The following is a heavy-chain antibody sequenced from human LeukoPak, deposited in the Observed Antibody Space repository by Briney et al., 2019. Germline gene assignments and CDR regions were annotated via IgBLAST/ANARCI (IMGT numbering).Heavy chain of an antibody. CDR2: IYYSGST. J-gene: IGHJ4*02. CDR1: GASVSSGGYY. V-gene: IGHV4-31*03. Sequence: SETLSLTCTVSGASVSSGGYYWSWIRQHPGKGLEWIGYIYYSGSTYYSPSLKSRITISVDTSKNQFSLGLSSVTAADTAVYYCATWRGVFDWGQGTLVTVSS. D-gene: IGHD6-13*01. CDR3: ATWRGVFD.